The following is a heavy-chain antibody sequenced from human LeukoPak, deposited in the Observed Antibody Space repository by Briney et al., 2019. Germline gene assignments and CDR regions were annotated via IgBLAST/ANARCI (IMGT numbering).Heavy chain of an antibody. CDR3: AKGISPQHSGSAYYYYAMDV. J-gene: IGHJ6*02. CDR1: GFTFSTYS. D-gene: IGHD3-10*01. V-gene: IGHV3-21*01. CDR2: ISINNYI. Sequence: GGSLRLSCAASGFTFSTYSMNWVRQAPGKGLEWVASISINNYIYYADSVKGRFTISRDNAKNSLYLQMNSPRTEDTAVYYCAKGISPQHSGSAYYYYAMDVWGQGTTVAVSS.